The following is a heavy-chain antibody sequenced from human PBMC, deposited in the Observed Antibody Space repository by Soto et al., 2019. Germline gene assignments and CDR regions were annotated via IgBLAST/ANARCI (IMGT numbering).Heavy chain of an antibody. D-gene: IGHD3-10*01. CDR3: AASYGSGYRAFDY. CDR1: GDTFSFYT. CDR2: VNPIVSMS. V-gene: IGHV1-69*02. Sequence: QVQLVQSGAEVRKPGSSVKVSCKASGDTFSFYTINWVRQAPGLGLEWMGRVNPIVSMSNYAQKFQGRVTITADKSTTTAYVQLSSLRSEDTAIYYCAASYGSGYRAFDYWGQGALVTVSS. J-gene: IGHJ4*02.